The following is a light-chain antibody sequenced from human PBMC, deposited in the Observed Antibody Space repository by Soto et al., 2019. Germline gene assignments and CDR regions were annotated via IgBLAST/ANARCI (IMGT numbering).Light chain of an antibody. J-gene: IGLJ2*01. V-gene: IGLV2-14*01. Sequence: QSALTQPASMSGSPGQAITICCTGTSSDIGGYNYISWYQQLPGKAPKFIIYDVRNRPSGVSNRFSGSRSGNTASLTISGLQAEDEADYYCSSYTNSSTVIFGGGTKVTVL. CDR1: SSDIGGYNY. CDR2: DVR. CDR3: SSYTNSSTVI.